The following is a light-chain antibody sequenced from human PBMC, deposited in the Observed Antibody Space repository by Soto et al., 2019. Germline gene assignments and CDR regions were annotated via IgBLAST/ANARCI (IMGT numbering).Light chain of an antibody. V-gene: IGKV1-5*01. CDR3: HQYSAWYA. CDR1: ERISRW. Sequence: QLTHSPSTLTAYVGDSVTMTFRASERISRWLAWYQQKPGRAPKLLIYDASGLESGVPSRFSGSGSGTDFTLTISSLQPDDFATYYCHQYSAWYALGQG. CDR2: DAS. J-gene: IGKJ2*01.